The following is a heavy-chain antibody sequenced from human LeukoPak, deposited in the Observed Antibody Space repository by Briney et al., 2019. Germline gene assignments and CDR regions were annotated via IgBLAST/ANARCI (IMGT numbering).Heavy chain of an antibody. V-gene: IGHV3-30*04. CDR2: ISYDGSNK. J-gene: IGHJ6*04. Sequence: GGSLRLSCAASGFTFSSYARHGVRQAPCKGLEWVAVISYDGSNKYYADSVKGRFTISRDNSKNTLYLQMNSLRAEDTAVYYCASQEAYYYYYGMDVWGKGTTVTVSS. CDR1: GFTFSSYA. CDR3: ASQEAYYYYYGMDV.